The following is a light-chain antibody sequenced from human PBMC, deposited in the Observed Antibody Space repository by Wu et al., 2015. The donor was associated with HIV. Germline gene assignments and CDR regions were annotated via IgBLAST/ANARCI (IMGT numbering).Light chain of an antibody. CDR1: QSISSK. V-gene: IGKV3-15*01. Sequence: IVMTQSPATLSVSPGKRATLSCRASQSISSKLAWYQQKPGQAPRLLIYGASTRATDIPDRFSGSGSGTEFTLTINHVQSEDFAVYYCQQYDNWPPWTFGQGTKVEI. CDR2: GAS. CDR3: QQYDNWPPWT. J-gene: IGKJ1*01.